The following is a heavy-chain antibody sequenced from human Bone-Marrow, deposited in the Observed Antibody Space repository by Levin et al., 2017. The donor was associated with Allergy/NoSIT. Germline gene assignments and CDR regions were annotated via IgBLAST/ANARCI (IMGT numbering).Heavy chain of an antibody. V-gene: IGHV4-34*01. J-gene: IGHJ4*02. CDR1: GGSFRGYY. Sequence: PSQTLSLTCAVYGGSFRGYYWTWIRQPPGKGLEWIGEIEHSGRTNQNPSLESRVTISVDTSKNQFSLRLSSVTAADTAVYYCARGEYGSAHPPLEYWGQRRLVTVSS. CDR2: IEHSGRT. CDR3: ARGEYGSAHPPLEY. D-gene: IGHD3-10*01.